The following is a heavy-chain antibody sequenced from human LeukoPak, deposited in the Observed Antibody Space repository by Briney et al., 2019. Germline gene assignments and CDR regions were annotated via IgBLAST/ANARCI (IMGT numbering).Heavy chain of an antibody. CDR1: GYTFTSYY. D-gene: IGHD3-3*01. CDR3: ARVYCDFWSGYYSDY. J-gene: IGHJ4*02. CDR2: INPSGGST. Sequence: ASVKVSCKASGYTFTSYYMHWVRQAPGQGLEWMGIINPSGGSTSYAQKFQGRVTMTRDTSTSTVYMELSSLRSEDTAVYYRARVYCDFWSGYYSDYWGQGTLVTVSS. V-gene: IGHV1-46*01.